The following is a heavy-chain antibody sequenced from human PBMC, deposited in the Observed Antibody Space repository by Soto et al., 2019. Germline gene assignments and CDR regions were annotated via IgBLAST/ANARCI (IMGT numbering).Heavy chain of an antibody. CDR3: WWGWQKRPEDYYYGMDV. CDR2: IRSKAYGGTT. Sequence: GGSLRLSCTASGFTFGDYAMSWVLQAPGKGLHGVGFIRSKAYGGTTEYAGSVKGRFTISRDDSKSIAYLQMNSLKTEDTAVYYCWWGWQKRPEDYYYGMDVWGQGTTVTVSS. V-gene: IGHV3-49*04. CDR1: GFTFGDYA. J-gene: IGHJ6*02. D-gene: IGHD2-21*01.